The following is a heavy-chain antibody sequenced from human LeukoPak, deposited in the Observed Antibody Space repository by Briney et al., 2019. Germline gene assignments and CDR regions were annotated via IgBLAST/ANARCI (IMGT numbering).Heavy chain of an antibody. D-gene: IGHD4-17*01. V-gene: IGHV1-18*01. CDR3: ARNMTTSGPIDIEDAFDI. CDR2: ISANNGKT. CDR1: GYTSTSYG. J-gene: IGHJ3*02. Sequence: ASVKVSCKASGYTSTSYGISWVRQAPGQGLEWIGWISANNGKTKYAHNLQGRVAMTTDTSVSTAYMELRSLRSDDTAVYYCARNMTTSGPIDIEDAFDIWGQGTMVTVSS.